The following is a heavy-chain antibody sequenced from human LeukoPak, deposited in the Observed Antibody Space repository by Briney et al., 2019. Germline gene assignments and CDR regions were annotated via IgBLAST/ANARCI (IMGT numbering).Heavy chain of an antibody. Sequence: SETLSDSPVQPLDSPSVNNTRAGAHPPGEGLELIGYVYYSGTANYNPSLESRVTILVDTSKNQFSLNLSSVTGADTAVYYCARTKSGWYYSDYWGQGTLVSVSS. CDR1: DSPSVNNT. D-gene: IGHD6-19*01. V-gene: IGHV4-59*08. CDR2: VYYSGTA. J-gene: IGHJ4*02. CDR3: ARTKSGWYYSDY.